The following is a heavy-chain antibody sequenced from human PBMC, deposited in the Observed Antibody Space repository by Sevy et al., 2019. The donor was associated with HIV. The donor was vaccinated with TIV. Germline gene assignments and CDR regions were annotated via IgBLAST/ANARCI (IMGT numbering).Heavy chain of an antibody. CDR2: INQGGSQE. J-gene: IGHJ1*01. Sequence: GGSLRLSCAASGLTFSSYWMTWVRQAPGKGLEWVANINQGGSQEYYVDSVKGRFTISRDNAKNSLYLQMNSLRAEDTAVYYCTSILPAGVPAEYFQHWGQGTLVNVSS. CDR3: TSILPAGVPAEYFQH. CDR1: GLTFSSYW. D-gene: IGHD2-2*01. V-gene: IGHV3-7*01.